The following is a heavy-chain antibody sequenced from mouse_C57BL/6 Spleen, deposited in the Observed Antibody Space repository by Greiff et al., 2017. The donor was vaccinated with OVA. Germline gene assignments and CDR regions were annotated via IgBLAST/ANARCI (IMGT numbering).Heavy chain of an antibody. D-gene: IGHD2-1*01. V-gene: IGHV1-64*01. J-gene: IGHJ1*03. CDR1: GYTFTSYW. CDR2: IHPNSGST. CDR3: ARWRGNHWYFDV. Sequence: QVQLQQPGAELVKPGASVKLSCKASGYTFTSYWMHWVKQRPGQGLEWIGMIHPNSGSTNYNEKFKSKATLTVDKSSSTAYMQLSSLTSEDSAVYYCARWRGNHWYFDVWGTGTTVTVSS.